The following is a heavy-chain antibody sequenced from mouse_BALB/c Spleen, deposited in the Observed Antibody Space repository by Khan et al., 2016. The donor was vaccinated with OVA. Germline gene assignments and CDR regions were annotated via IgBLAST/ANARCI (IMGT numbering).Heavy chain of an antibody. V-gene: IGHV3-2*02. Sequence: DVQLQESGPGLVKPSQSLSLTCTVTGYSITSDYAWNWIRQFPGNKLEWMGYINYSGGTSYLPSLKSRISITRDTSKNQFFLQLNSVTTEDSATYYCARLFAYWGQGTLVTVS. J-gene: IGHJ3*01. CDR2: INYSGGT. CDR1: GYSITSDYA. CDR3: ARLFAY.